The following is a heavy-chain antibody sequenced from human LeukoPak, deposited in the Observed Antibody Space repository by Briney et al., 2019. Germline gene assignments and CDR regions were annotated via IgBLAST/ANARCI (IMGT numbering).Heavy chain of an antibody. Sequence: GGSLRLSCAASGFIFSRCAMSWVRQAPGKGLEWVSTVSGSGSHTNYTDSVKGRFTISRDNSKDTLYLQMNSLRAEDTAVYYCAKGKVPAAGYFDYWGQGTLVTVSS. CDR3: AKGKVPAAGYFDY. CDR2: VSGSGSHT. J-gene: IGHJ4*02. D-gene: IGHD2-2*01. CDR1: GFIFSRCA. V-gene: IGHV3-23*01.